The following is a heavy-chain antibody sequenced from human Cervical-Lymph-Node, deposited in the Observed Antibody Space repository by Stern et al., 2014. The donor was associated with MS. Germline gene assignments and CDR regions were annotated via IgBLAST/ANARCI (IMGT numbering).Heavy chain of an antibody. CDR1: GFSISKYW. CDR3: ARDRGDIATRPFYYGMDV. CDR2: LKQDETEK. J-gene: IGHJ6*02. V-gene: IGHV3-7*01. D-gene: IGHD6-6*01. Sequence: EVQLVESGGGLVQPGGSLRLSCAASGFSISKYWMTWVRQAPGKGLEWVANLKQDETEKFYVDSVRGRFTISRDNAKNSLYLQMNSLRGEDTAVYHCARDRGDIATRPFYYGMDVWGQGTTVTVSS.